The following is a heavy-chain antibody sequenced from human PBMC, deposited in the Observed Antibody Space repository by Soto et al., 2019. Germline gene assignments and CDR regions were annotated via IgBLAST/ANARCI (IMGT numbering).Heavy chain of an antibody. CDR2: IDGSSDYT. V-gene: IGHV3-11*06. CDR1: GFLFTDYY. Sequence: QVQLVESGGGLVKPGGSLRLSCTASGFLFTDYYMSWIRQPPGKGLEWLAYIDGSSDYTNSADSVKGRFTISRDNAKNSVFLQMNNLRADDTAVYYCVRDLRFSSTNYFDFWGRGTLVTVSS. D-gene: IGHD2-8*01. J-gene: IGHJ4*02. CDR3: VRDLRFSSTNYFDF.